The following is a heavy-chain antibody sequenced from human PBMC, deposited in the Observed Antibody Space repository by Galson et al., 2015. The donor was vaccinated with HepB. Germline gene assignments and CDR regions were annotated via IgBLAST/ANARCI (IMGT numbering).Heavy chain of an antibody. CDR1: GGTFSSYG. V-gene: IGHV1-18*01. Sequence: SVKVSCKASGGTFSSYGISWVRQAPGQGLEWMGWISAYNGNTNYAQKLQGRVTMTTDTSTSTAYMELRSLRSDDTAVYYCARAYSSSWYRGWFDPWGQGTLVTVSS. J-gene: IGHJ5*02. CDR2: ISAYNGNT. D-gene: IGHD6-13*01. CDR3: ARAYSSSWYRGWFDP.